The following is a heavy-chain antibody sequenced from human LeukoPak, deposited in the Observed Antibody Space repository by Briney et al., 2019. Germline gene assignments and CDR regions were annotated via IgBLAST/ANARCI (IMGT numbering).Heavy chain of an antibody. V-gene: IGHV4-39*07. J-gene: IGHJ4*02. D-gene: IGHD3-16*01. CDR3: AGNMITFGGYFDY. CDR2: IYYSGST. CDR1: GGSISSSSYY. Sequence: SETLSLTYTVSGGSISSSSYYWGWIRQPPGKGLEWIGSIYYSGSTYYNPSLKSRVTISVDTSKNQFSLELSSVTAADTAVYYCAGNMITFGGYFDYWGQGTLVTASS.